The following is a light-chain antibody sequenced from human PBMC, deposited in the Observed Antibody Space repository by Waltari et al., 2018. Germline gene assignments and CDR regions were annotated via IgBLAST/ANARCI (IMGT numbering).Light chain of an antibody. J-gene: IGLJ2*01. CDR2: EAS. Sequence: QSALTQPPSVSGSPGQSVTISCTGTSTAVGTYNRVSWYQQPPATAPRLLIYEASQRPSGVPDRFSGSKSGDTASLTISELQPEDEADYYCSSYTTSGTLIFGGGTTLTVL. V-gene: IGLV2-18*02. CDR3: SSYTTSGTLI. CDR1: STAVGTYNR.